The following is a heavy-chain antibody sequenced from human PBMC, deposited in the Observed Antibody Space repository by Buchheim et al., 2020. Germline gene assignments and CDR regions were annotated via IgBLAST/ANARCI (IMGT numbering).Heavy chain of an antibody. V-gene: IGHV3-30*04. CDR2: ISYDGSNK. D-gene: IGHD5-18*01. CDR1: GFTFSSYA. J-gene: IGHJ4*02. CDR3: ARPLNTAMVGSPLDY. Sequence: QVQLVESGGGVVQPGRSLRLSRAASGFTFSSYAMHWVRQAPGKGLEWVAVISYDGSNKYYADSVKGRFTISIDNSKNTLYLQMNSLRAEDTAVYYCARPLNTAMVGSPLDYWGQGTL.